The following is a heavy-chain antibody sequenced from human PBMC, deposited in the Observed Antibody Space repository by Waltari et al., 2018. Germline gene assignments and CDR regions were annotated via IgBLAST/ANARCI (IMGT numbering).Heavy chain of an antibody. D-gene: IGHD2-8*01. CDR2: IYPGDSDT. CDR3: ARHGRLLHCTNGVCYPTPDY. V-gene: IGHV5-51*01. Sequence: EVQLVQSGAEVKKPGESLKISCKGSGYSFTSYWIGWVRQMPGKGLKWMGIIYPGDSDTRYSPSFQGQVTISADKSISTAYLQWSSLKASDTAMYYCARHGRLLHCTNGVCYPTPDYWGQGTLVTVSS. J-gene: IGHJ4*02. CDR1: GYSFTSYW.